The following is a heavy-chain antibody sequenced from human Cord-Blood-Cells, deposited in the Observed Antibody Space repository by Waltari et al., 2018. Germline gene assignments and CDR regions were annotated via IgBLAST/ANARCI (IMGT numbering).Heavy chain of an antibody. CDR2: IYHSGGT. J-gene: IGHJ5*02. CDR3: ASGVVVPANYWFDP. Sequence: QVQLQESGPGLVKPSETLSLTCTVSGYSISSGYYRGRIRQPPGKGLEWIGRIYHSGGTYYNPSLKSRVTRSVDTSKNQFSLKLSSVTAADTAVYYCASGVVVPANYWFDPWGQGTLVTVSS. V-gene: IGHV4-38-2*02. CDR1: GYSISSGYY. D-gene: IGHD2-2*01.